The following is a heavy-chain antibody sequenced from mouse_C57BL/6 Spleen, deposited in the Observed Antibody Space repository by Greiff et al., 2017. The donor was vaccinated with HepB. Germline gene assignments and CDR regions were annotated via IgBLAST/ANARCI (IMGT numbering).Heavy chain of an antibody. V-gene: IGHV3-6*01. D-gene: IGHD1-1*01. CDR3: ARGGSDLFDY. Sequence: EVKLQESGPGLVKPSQSLSLTCSVTGYSITSGYYWNWIRQVPGNKLEWMGYISYDGSNNYNPSLNNRSTITRDTSENQFFLKLNSVTTEDTATYYCARGGSDLFDYWGQGTTLTVSS. J-gene: IGHJ2*01. CDR2: ISYDGSN. CDR1: GYSITSGYY.